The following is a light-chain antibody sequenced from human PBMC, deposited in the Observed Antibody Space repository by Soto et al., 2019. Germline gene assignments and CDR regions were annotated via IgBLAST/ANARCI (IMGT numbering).Light chain of an antibody. V-gene: IGLV2-8*01. Sequence: QSALTQPPSASGSPGQSVTISCTGTTSDVGGYNYVSWYQQHPDKAPKLLVYDVDKRPSGVPDRFSGSKSGNTASLTVSGLQAEDEADYYCSSYVGSNFHVLFGGGTKLTVL. CDR1: TSDVGGYNY. CDR2: DVD. J-gene: IGLJ2*01. CDR3: SSYVGSNFHVL.